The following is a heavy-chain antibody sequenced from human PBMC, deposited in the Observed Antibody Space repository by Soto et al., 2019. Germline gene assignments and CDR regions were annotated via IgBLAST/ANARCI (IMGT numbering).Heavy chain of an antibody. Sequence: QVQLVESGGGLVKPGGSLRLSCAASGFTFSDYYMSWVRQAPGKGLEWVAYISSSSDTIYYADSVKGRFTISRDNAKIHLYLQMNSLRAEDTGVYYCARDFFVTLVHYNGIEVWGQGTTVTVSS. CDR3: ARDFFVTLVHYNGIEV. CDR1: GFTFSDYY. D-gene: IGHD3-3*01. J-gene: IGHJ6*02. V-gene: IGHV3-11*01. CDR2: ISSSSDTI.